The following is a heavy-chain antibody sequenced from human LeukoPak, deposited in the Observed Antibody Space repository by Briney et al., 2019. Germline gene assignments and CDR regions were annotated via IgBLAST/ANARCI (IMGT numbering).Heavy chain of an antibody. D-gene: IGHD1-26*01. J-gene: IGHJ4*02. CDR2: IVVGSGNT. CDR1: GFTFTSSA. CDR3: AAVQVGANYYSDY. Sequence: TSVKVSCKATGFTFTSSAMRWVRQPRGQRLEWIGCIVVGSGNTNYAQKFQERVTITRDMPTSRAYMELSSLRSEDTAVYYCAAVQVGANYYSDYWGQGTLVTVSS. V-gene: IGHV1-58*02.